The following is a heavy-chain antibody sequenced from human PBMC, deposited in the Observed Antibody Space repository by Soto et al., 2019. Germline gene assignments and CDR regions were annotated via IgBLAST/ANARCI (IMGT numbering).Heavy chain of an antibody. CDR2: INAGNGNT. CDR3: ARGDCISTSCYVYYYYGMDV. V-gene: IGHV1-3*05. D-gene: IGHD2-2*01. CDR1: GYTFTSYA. J-gene: IGHJ6*02. Sequence: QVQLVQSGAEEKKPGASVKVSCKASGYTFTSYAMHWVRQAPGQRLEWMGWINAGNGNTKYSQKFQGRVTITRDTSASTAYMELSSLRSEDTAVYYWARGDCISTSCYVYYYYGMDVWGQGTTVTVSS.